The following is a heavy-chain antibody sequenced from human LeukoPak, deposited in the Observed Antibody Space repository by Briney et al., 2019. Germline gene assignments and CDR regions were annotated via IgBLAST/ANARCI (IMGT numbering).Heavy chain of an antibody. CDR1: GFTFSSYA. Sequence: GGSLRLSCAASGFTFSSYAMSWVRQAPGKGLECVSAISGSGGSTYYADTVKGRFTISRDNSKNTLYLQMNSLRTEDTAVYYCAKDRRYYYFWSGYYCWGQGTLVTVSS. CDR2: ISGSGGST. D-gene: IGHD3-3*01. V-gene: IGHV3-23*01. J-gene: IGHJ4*02. CDR3: AKDRRYYYFWSGYYC.